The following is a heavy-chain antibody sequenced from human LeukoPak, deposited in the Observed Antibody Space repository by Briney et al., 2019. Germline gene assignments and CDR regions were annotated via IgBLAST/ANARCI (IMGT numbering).Heavy chain of an antibody. D-gene: IGHD7-27*01. V-gene: IGHV4-39*07. CDR3: ARGLGWFDP. CDR1: GGSISSSSYY. J-gene: IGHJ5*02. CDR2: IYYSGST. Sequence: SKTLSLTCTVSGGSISSSSYYWGWIRQPPGKGLEWIGSIYYSGSTYYNPSLKSRVTISVDTSKNQFSLKLSSVTAADTAVYYCARGLGWFDPWGQGTLVTVSS.